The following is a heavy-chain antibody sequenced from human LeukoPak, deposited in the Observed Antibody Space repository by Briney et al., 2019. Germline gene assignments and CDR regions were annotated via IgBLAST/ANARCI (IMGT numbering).Heavy chain of an antibody. V-gene: IGHV4-34*01. J-gene: IGHJ5*02. CDR3: ARRITMVRGVNWFDP. Sequence: SETLSLTCAVYGGSFSGYYWSWLPQPPGKGLEWLGEINHSGSTNYNPSLKSRVTISVDTSKNQFSLKLSSVTAADTAVYYCARRITMVRGVNWFDPWGQGTLVTVSS. CDR2: INHSGST. CDR1: GGSFSGYY. D-gene: IGHD3-10*01.